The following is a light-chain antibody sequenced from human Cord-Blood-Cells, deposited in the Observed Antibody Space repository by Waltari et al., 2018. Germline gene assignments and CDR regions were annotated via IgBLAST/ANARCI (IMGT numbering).Light chain of an antibody. J-gene: IGKJ2*01. V-gene: IGKV1-39*01. Sequence: DIQMTKSPSSLSASVGERVTITCRASQSISSYLKWYQQKPGKATKLLIYAASSLQSGVPSRFSGSGSGTDFTLTISRLQPEDFATYYCQQSYSTPYTFGQGTKLEIK. CDR1: QSISSY. CDR2: AAS. CDR3: QQSYSTPYT.